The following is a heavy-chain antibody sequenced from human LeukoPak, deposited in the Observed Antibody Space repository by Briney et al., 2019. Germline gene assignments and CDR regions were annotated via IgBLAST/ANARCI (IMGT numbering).Heavy chain of an antibody. J-gene: IGHJ4*02. V-gene: IGHV3-7*01. Sequence: AGGSLRLSCAASGFTLSGYWMAWVRQAPGKGLEWVASIKEDGSKKNHVDSMKGRITISRDNAKNSLYLQMNSLRAEDAAVYFFARSINRAYDLWGQGTLVTVSS. CDR3: ARSINRAYDL. CDR2: IKEDGSKK. D-gene: IGHD5-12*01. CDR1: GFTLSGYW.